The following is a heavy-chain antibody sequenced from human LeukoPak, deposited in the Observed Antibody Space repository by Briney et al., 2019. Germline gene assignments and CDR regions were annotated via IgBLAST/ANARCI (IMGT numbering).Heavy chain of an antibody. CDR1: GFTIRTYW. Sequence: PGGSLRLSCAASGFTIRTYWMHWVRQVPGKGLVWVSHINGDGSIINYADSVKGRFTISRDNAKNTLYLQMNSLRGEGTAVYYCARDGFPGGSDCWGQGTLVTVSS. J-gene: IGHJ4*02. D-gene: IGHD3-10*01. V-gene: IGHV3-74*01. CDR2: INGDGSII. CDR3: ARDGFPGGSDC.